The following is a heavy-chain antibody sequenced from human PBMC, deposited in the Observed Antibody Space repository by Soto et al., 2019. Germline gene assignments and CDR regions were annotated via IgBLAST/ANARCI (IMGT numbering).Heavy chain of an antibody. CDR2: INWNSATI. Sequence: QPWGSLLLSCVAPGFTFDGHGMHWVRQRPGNGLEWVSGINWNSATIDYAACVKGRFTISRDNAKNSVSLQMRGLRDEDTALYFCAKASHHDFWSAYRYFDGWGQGAMVTVS. V-gene: IGHV3-9*01. J-gene: IGHJ4*02. D-gene: IGHD3-3*01. CDR3: AKASHHDFWSAYRYFDG. CDR1: GFTFDGHG.